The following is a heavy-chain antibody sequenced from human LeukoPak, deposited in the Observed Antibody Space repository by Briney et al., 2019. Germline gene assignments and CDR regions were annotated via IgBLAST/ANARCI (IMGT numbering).Heavy chain of an antibody. J-gene: IGHJ4*02. CDR2: IRYDGSDK. CDR3: AKDRTRRVLLWFGELVDY. D-gene: IGHD3-10*01. CDR1: GFTFSSYS. Sequence: GGSLRLSCAASGFTFSSYSMNWVRQAPGKGLEWVAFIRYDGSDKYYADSVKGRFTISRDNSKNTLYLQMNSLRAEDTAVYYCAKDRTRRVLLWFGELVDYWGQGTLVTVSS. V-gene: IGHV3-30*02.